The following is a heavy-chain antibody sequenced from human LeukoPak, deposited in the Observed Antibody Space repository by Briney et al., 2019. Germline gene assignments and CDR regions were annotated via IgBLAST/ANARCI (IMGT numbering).Heavy chain of an antibody. V-gene: IGHV1-2*02. J-gene: IGHJ5*02. CDR2: INPNSGGT. Sequence: ASVKVSCKASGYTFTGYYMHWVRQAPGQGLEWMGWINPNSGGTNYAQKFQGRVTMTRDTSISTAYIELSRLRSDDTAVYYCARELGYCSSTSCRPFDPWGQGTLVTVSS. D-gene: IGHD2-2*01. CDR1: GYTFTGYY. CDR3: ARELGYCSSTSCRPFDP.